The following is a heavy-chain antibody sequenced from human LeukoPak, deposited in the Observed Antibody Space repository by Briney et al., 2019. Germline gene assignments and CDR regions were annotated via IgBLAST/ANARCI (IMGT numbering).Heavy chain of an antibody. D-gene: IGHD5-24*01. V-gene: IGHV3-11*01. CDR3: AREMAAEDY. CDR2: ISSSGSTI. J-gene: IGHJ4*02. Sequence: GGSLRLSCAASGFIFSSNYMNWVRQAPGKGLEWVSYISSSGSTIYYADSVKGRFTISRDNAKNSLYLQMNSLRAEDTAVYYCAREMAAEDYWGQGTLVTVSS. CDR1: GFIFSSNY.